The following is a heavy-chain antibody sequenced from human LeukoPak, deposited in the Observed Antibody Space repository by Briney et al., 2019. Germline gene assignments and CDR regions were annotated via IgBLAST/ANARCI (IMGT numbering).Heavy chain of an antibody. CDR2: IKKDGSEK. J-gene: IGHJ4*02. D-gene: IGHD6-13*01. V-gene: IGHV3-7*01. Sequence: PGGSLSLSCAASGFTFSTYWMLWVRQAPGKGLKWVANIKKDGSEKYYWDSVKGRFTISRDNAKNSLYLQMNSLRAEDTAVYFCTREAAAGIDYWGQGTLVTVSS. CDR1: GFTFSTYW. CDR3: TREAAAGIDY.